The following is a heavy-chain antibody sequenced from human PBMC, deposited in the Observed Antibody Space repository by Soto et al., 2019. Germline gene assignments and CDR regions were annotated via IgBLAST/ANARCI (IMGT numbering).Heavy chain of an antibody. Sequence: QVQLVQSGAEVKKPGASVKVSCKASGYTFTSYGISWVRQAPGQGLEWMGWISAYNGKTNYAQKLQGRVTMTTDTPTRTAEMQLRRLRSDDTAVYYCARAIAAAADCEYWGQGTVVSVSS. V-gene: IGHV1-18*01. D-gene: IGHD6-13*01. CDR3: ARAIAAAADCEY. J-gene: IGHJ4*02. CDR1: GYTFTSYG. CDR2: ISAYNGKT.